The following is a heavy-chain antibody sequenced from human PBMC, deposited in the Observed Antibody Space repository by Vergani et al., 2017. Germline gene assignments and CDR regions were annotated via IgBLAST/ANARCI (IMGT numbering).Heavy chain of an antibody. J-gene: IGHJ3*02. CDR3: ARNPYCGGDCYSDAFDI. V-gene: IGHV4-39*01. Sequence: QLQLQESGPGVVKPSETLSLTCNVSGSSIGDRNYYWGWVRQPPGKGLEWIGTIYYSGTTYNNLSLKSRVTMSVDTSKNQISLSLKSVTAADTAVYYCARNPYCGGDCYSDAFDIWGQGTMVTVSS. CDR1: GSSIGDRNYY. CDR2: IYYSGTT. D-gene: IGHD2-21*02.